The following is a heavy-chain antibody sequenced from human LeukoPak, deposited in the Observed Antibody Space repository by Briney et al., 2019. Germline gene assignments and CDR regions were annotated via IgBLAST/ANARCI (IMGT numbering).Heavy chain of an antibody. CDR1: GFTFSNYA. V-gene: IGHV3-23*01. J-gene: IGHJ5*02. CDR2: VSSSGSDS. Sequence: GGSLRLSCAVPGFTFSNYAMSWVRQAPEKGLEWVSTVSSSGSDSYYADSVKGRFTISRDNSKNTLSLQMNSLRVEDTAVYYCAKDAALLGNWFDPWGQGTLVTVSS. D-gene: IGHD3-10*01. CDR3: AKDAALLGNWFDP.